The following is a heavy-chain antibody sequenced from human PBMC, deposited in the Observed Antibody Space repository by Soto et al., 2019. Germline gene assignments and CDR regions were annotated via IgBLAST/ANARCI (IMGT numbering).Heavy chain of an antibody. Sequence: QVPGKGPVWVSRINSDGSSTSYADSVKGRFTISRDNAKNTLYLQMNSLRAEDTAVYYCARGYSSSWPNGLDIWGQGTMVTVSS. CDR3: ARGYSSSWPNGLDI. V-gene: IGHV3-74*01. J-gene: IGHJ3*02. D-gene: IGHD6-13*01. CDR2: INSDGSST.